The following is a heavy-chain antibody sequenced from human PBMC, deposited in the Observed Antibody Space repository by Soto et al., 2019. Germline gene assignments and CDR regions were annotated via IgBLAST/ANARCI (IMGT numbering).Heavy chain of an antibody. CDR1: GRSMNGYY. V-gene: IGHV4-59*01. Sequence: TLSLTCSVSGRSMNGYYWTWIRQAPGQGLEWIGYISYSGTTNYNPSLKSRVTISVDTSKNQFSLKLTSVTATDKAVYYSAREGRSFDSWGEGSLVTVSS. J-gene: IGHJ4*02. CDR2: ISYSGTT. CDR3: AREGRSFDS.